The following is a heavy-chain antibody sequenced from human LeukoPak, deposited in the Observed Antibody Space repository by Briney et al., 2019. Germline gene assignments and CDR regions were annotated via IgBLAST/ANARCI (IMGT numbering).Heavy chain of an antibody. CDR1: GFTFSTYA. V-gene: IGHV3-23*01. CDR3: AKLSGWDRWFDP. CDR2: ISSSGVIT. D-gene: IGHD6-19*01. Sequence: GGSLRLSCAASGFTFSTYAMSWVRQAPGKGLEWVSGISSSGVITNYADSVKGRFTISRDNSKNTLYLQMNSLRAEDTAVYYCAKLSGWDRWFDPWGQGTLVTVSS. J-gene: IGHJ5*02.